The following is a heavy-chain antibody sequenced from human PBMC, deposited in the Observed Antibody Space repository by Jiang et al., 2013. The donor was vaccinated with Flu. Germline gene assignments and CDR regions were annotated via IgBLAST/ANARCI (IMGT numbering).Heavy chain of an antibody. J-gene: IGHJ6*01. CDR1: GGSISSYY. Sequence: GSGLVKPSETLSLTCTVSGGSISSYYWSWIRQPPGKGLEWIGYIYYSGSTNYNPSLKSRVTISVDTSKNQFSLKLSSVTAADTAVYYCARDNLSAYGDYERDDYYYYYGMDVWGPRDHGHRLL. V-gene: IGHV4-59*01. D-gene: IGHD4-17*01. CDR3: ARDNLSAYGDYERDDYYYYYGMDV. CDR2: IYYSGST.